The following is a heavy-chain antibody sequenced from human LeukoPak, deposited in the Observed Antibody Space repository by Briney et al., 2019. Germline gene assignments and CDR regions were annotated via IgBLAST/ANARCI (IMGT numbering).Heavy chain of an antibody. CDR1: GYTFTSYG. J-gene: IGHJ4*02. V-gene: IGHV1-18*01. D-gene: IGHD3-16*01. CDR2: ISAYNGNT. CDR3: ARGHGGPFDY. Sequence: GASVKVSCKASGYTFTSYGISWVRQAPGQGLEWMGWISAYNGNTNYAQKFQGRVTMTRDTSTSTVYMELSSLRSEDTAVYYCARGHGGPFDYWGQGTLVTVSS.